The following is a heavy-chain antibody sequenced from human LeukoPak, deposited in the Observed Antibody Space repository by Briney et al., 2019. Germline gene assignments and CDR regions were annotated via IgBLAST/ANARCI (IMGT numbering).Heavy chain of an antibody. CDR1: GYTFTSYG. CDR3: ARDREDGSGSYYNDYYYYGMDV. Sequence: ASVKVSCKASGYTFTSYGISWVRHAPGQGLERMGWISAYNGNTNYAQKLQGRVTMTTDTSTSTAYMELRSLRSDDTAVYYCARDREDGSGSYYNDYYYYGMDVWGQGTTVTVSS. CDR2: ISAYNGNT. J-gene: IGHJ6*02. D-gene: IGHD3-10*01. V-gene: IGHV1-18*01.